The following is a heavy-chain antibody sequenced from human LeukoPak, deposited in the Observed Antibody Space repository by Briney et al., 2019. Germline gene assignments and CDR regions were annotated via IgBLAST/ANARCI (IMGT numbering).Heavy chain of an antibody. CDR1: GGTFSSYA. J-gene: IGHJ5*02. CDR3: ARGGSSNWFDP. V-gene: IGHV1-18*01. D-gene: IGHD6-13*01. Sequence: ASVKVSCKASGGTFSSYAISWVRQAPGQGLEWMGWISTYTGDTNYAQKLQGRVTMTTDTSTNTAYMELKSLRSDDTAVYYCARGGSSNWFDPWGQGTLVTVSS. CDR2: ISTYTGDT.